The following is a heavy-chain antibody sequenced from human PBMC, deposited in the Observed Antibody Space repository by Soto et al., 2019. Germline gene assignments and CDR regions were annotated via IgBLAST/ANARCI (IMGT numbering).Heavy chain of an antibody. Sequence: GGSLRLSCAASGFTFSSYWMSWVRQAPGKGLEWVANIKQDGSEKYYVDSVKGRFTISRDNAKNSLNLQMNSLRAEDTAVYYCARISSVVAPDAFDIWGQGTMVTVS. CDR2: IKQDGSEK. CDR3: ARISSVVAPDAFDI. CDR1: GFTFSSYW. V-gene: IGHV3-7*03. D-gene: IGHD3-22*01. J-gene: IGHJ3*02.